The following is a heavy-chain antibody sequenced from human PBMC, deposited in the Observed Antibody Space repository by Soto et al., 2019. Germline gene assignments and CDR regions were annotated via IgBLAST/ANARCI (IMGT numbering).Heavy chain of an antibody. D-gene: IGHD3-22*01. V-gene: IGHV3-30-3*01. Sequence: GGSLRLSCAASGFTFSTYTIHWVRQAPGKGLEWVALISYDGSNNYYADSVKGRFTISRDNSKNALFLQMTSLRAGDTAVYFCARGSQYYHDGSGPLDFWGQGTLVTVSS. CDR2: ISYDGSNN. CDR3: ARGSQYYHDGSGPLDF. CDR1: GFTFSTYT. J-gene: IGHJ4*02.